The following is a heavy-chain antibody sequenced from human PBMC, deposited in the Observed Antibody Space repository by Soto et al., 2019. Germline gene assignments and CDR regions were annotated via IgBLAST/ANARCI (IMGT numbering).Heavy chain of an antibody. V-gene: IGHV3-48*01. CDR1: GFTFSSYS. D-gene: IGHD1-26*01. Sequence: EVQLVESGGGLVQPGGSLRLSCAASGFTFSSYSMNWVRQAPGKGLEWVSYISSSSSTIYYADSVKGRFTISRDKAKNSLYLQKISLTAEDTAVYYCAREGSGQPYYYYYYMDVWGKGTTVTVSS. J-gene: IGHJ6*03. CDR2: ISSSSSTI. CDR3: AREGSGQPYYYYYYMDV.